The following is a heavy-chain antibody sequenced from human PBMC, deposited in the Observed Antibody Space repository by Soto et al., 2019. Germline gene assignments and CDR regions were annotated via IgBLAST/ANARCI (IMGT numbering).Heavy chain of an antibody. CDR1: GGSVSSGSYY. Sequence: QVQLQESGPGLVKPSETLSLTCTVSGGSVSSGSYYWSWIRQPPGKGLEWIGYIYYSGSTNYNPSLKSRVTISVDTSKNQFSLKLSSVTAADTAVYYCAILHPLGQDRFDPWGQGTLVTVSS. J-gene: IGHJ5*02. CDR3: AILHPLGQDRFDP. V-gene: IGHV4-61*01. CDR2: IYYSGST. D-gene: IGHD4-4*01.